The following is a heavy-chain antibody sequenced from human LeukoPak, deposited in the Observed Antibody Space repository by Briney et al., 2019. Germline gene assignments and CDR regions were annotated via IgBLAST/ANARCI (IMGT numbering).Heavy chain of an antibody. CDR1: GYTFTSFG. J-gene: IGHJ4*02. V-gene: IGHV1-18*01. CDR2: IRAYNGDT. CDR3: ASAPLDYGGNSVGSGYFDY. D-gene: IGHD4-23*01. Sequence: ASVKVSCKASGYTFTSFGISWGRQAPGQGVEWMGWIRAYNGDTNYAQKLQGRVTMTTDTSTSTAYMELRSLRSDDTAVYYCASAPLDYGGNSVGSGYFDYGGQGTLVTVSS.